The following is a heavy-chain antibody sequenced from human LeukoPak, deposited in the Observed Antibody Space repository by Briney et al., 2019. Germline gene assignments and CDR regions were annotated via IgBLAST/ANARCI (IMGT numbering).Heavy chain of an antibody. CDR2: IRYDGSNK. Sequence: GGSLRLSCAASGFTFSSYGMHWVRQAPGKGLEWMAFIRYDGSNKYYADSVKGRFTISRDNSKNTLYLQMNSLRAEDTAVYYCAKGPYYDFWSGYYSPYMDVWGKGTTVTVSS. V-gene: IGHV3-30*02. D-gene: IGHD3-3*01. CDR3: AKGPYYDFWSGYYSPYMDV. J-gene: IGHJ6*03. CDR1: GFTFSSYG.